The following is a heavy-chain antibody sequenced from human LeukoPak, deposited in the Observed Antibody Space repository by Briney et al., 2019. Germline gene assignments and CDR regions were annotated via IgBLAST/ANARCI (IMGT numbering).Heavy chain of an antibody. D-gene: IGHD6-13*01. CDR2: ISWNSGTI. Sequence: PGGCLRLSCAGSGFAFDDCAMHWVRQVPGKGLEWVSCISWNSGTIGYADSVKGRFTISRDNAKKSLYLQMNSLRPEDTAFYYCAKGIGAAGPDYWGQGTLVSVAS. CDR3: AKGIGAAGPDY. V-gene: IGHV3-9*01. J-gene: IGHJ4*02. CDR1: GFAFDDCA.